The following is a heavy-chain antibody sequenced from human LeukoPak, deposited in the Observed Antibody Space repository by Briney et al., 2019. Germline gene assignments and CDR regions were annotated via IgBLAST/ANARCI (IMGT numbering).Heavy chain of an antibody. CDR3: ARESRASRDFDY. Sequence: SETLSLACTVSGGSISDYYWSWIRQPPGKGLEWIGYIYSSGTTAYNPSLKSRVTISVDTPKNQFSLKLSSVTAADTAMHYCARESRASRDFDYWGQGTLVSISS. CDR1: GGSISDYY. J-gene: IGHJ4*02. D-gene: IGHD2-2*01. V-gene: IGHV4-59*01. CDR2: IYSSGTT.